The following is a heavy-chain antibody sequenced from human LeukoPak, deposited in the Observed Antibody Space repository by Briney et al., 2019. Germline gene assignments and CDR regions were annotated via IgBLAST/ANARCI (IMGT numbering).Heavy chain of an antibody. V-gene: IGHV4-59*03. CDR1: DGSIRTYY. CDR3: ATNKDWAEAD. CDR2: IYYRGDI. J-gene: IGHJ4*02. Sequence: SETLSLTCSVSDGSIRTYYWSWIRQSPGQGLEWIGNIYYRGDINYNPSLKSRVVISIDTSKNQFSLKVTSLTAADTAVYYCATNKDWAEADWGQRTLVIVSS. D-gene: IGHD3/OR15-3a*01.